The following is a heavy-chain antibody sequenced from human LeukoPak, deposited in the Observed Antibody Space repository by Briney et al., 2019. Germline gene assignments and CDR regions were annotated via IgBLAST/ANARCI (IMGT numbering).Heavy chain of an antibody. V-gene: IGHV3-9*01. CDR3: ARGRRDIVVVVAAHFDY. D-gene: IGHD2-15*01. J-gene: IGHJ4*02. CDR2: ISWNSGSI. Sequence: GRSLRLSCAASGFTFDDYAMHWVRQAPGKGLEWVSGISWNSGSIGYADSVKGRFTISRDNAKNSLYLQMSSLRAEDTALYYCARGRRDIVVVVAAHFDYWGQGTLVTVSS. CDR1: GFTFDDYA.